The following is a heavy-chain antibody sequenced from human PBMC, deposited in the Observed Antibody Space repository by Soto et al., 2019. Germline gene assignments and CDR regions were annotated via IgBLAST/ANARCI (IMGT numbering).Heavy chain of an antibody. CDR3: ARDQLEGNWFDP. CDR2: IYHSGST. CDR1: GGSISSGGYS. J-gene: IGHJ5*02. D-gene: IGHD1-1*01. Sequence: SETLSLTCTVSGGSISSGGYSWNWIRQPPGKGLEWIGYIYHSGSTLYNPSLKSRVTISVDKSKNQFSLKLSFVTAADTAVYYCARDQLEGNWFDPWGQGTLVTVSS. V-gene: IGHV4-30-2*01.